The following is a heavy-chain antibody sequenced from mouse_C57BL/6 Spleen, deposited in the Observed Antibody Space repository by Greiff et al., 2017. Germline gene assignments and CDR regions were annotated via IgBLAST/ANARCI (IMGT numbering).Heavy chain of an antibody. J-gene: IGHJ4*01. CDR2: IHPNSGST. CDR1: GYTFTSYW. CDR3: TRELRYAMDY. D-gene: IGHD1-1*01. Sequence: QVQLQQPGAELVKPGASVKLSCKASGYTFTSYWMHWVKQRPGQGLEWIGMIHPNSGSTNYNEKFKSKATLTVDKSSSTAYMQLSSLTSEDSAVYYCTRELRYAMDYWGQGTSVTVSS. V-gene: IGHV1-64*01.